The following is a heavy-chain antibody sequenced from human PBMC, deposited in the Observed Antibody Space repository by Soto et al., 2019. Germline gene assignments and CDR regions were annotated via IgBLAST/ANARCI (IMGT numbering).Heavy chain of an antibody. CDR2: IYPTGST. J-gene: IGHJ4*02. CDR1: GGSIRGYD. Sequence: KPSETLSLTCTVSGGSIRGYDWSWIRQPAGKGLEWLGRIYPTGSTNYNPSLKGRVTMSVDTSKNQFSLKLTSVTAADTAMYYCARRSGHDSSGWYYFDYWGQGTLVTVSS. V-gene: IGHV4-4*07. D-gene: IGHD6-19*01. CDR3: ARRSGHDSSGWYYFDY.